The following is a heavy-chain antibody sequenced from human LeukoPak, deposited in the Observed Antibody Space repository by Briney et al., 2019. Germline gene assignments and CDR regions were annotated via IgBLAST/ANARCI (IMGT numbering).Heavy chain of an antibody. CDR1: GFTFSSYE. V-gene: IGHV3-48*03. Sequence: GGSLRLSCAASGFTFSSYEMNWVRQAPGKGLEWVSHITDRGRTIYYADSVKGRFTISRDNAKNSLYLQMNSLRAEDTAVYYCVRDGGVSGYDLLDYWGQGTLVTVSS. CDR2: ITDRGRTI. CDR3: VRDGGVSGYDLLDY. D-gene: IGHD5-12*01. J-gene: IGHJ4*02.